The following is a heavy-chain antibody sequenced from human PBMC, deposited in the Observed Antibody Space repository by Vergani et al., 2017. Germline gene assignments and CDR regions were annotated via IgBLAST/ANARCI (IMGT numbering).Heavy chain of an antibody. CDR1: DFISNGHY. J-gene: IGHJ4*02. Sequence: QVQLQESGPGLVKPSETLSLICDVFDFISNGHYWGWIRQSPEKGLGWIGSLYASGSTYYSPSLKSRVAISIDTSMNHFSLGLSSVTAAYTAFYYCARHLRGYSYGVFDYWGQGREVTVSS. V-gene: IGHV4-38-2*01. CDR3: ARHLRGYSYGVFDY. D-gene: IGHD5-18*01. CDR2: LYASGST.